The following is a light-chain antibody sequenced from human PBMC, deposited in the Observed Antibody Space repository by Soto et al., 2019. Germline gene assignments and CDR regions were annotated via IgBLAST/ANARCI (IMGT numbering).Light chain of an antibody. V-gene: IGLV2-14*01. Sequence: QSALTQPASVSGSPGQSITISCTGTSSDVGGYKYVSWYQQHPGRAPKLMLYEVSIRPSGISNRFSGSKSGNTASLTISGLQAEDEADYYCSSYTDSSVVFGGGTKLTVL. CDR3: SSYTDSSVV. CDR1: SSDVGGYKY. CDR2: EVS. J-gene: IGLJ2*01.